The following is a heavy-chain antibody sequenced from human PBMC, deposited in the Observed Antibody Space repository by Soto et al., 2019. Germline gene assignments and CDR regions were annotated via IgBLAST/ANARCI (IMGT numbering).Heavy chain of an antibody. CDR3: ARGRGIVATINYYYMDV. D-gene: IGHD5-12*01. J-gene: IGHJ6*03. Sequence: QVQLVQSGAEVKKPGSSVKVSCKASGGTFSSYTISWVRQAPGQGLEWMGRIIPILGIANYAQKFQGRVTITADKSTSTAYMELGSLRSEDTAVYYCARGRGIVATINYYYMDVWGKGTTVTVSS. CDR2: IIPILGIA. V-gene: IGHV1-69*02. CDR1: GGTFSSYT.